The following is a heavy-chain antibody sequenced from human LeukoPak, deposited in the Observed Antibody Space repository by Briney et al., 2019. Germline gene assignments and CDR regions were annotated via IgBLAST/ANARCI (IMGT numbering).Heavy chain of an antibody. V-gene: IGHV1-2*02. CDR3: ARDPAAAGSWYFDY. CDR2: IAPNTGDT. CDR1: GYTFSAYY. J-gene: IGHJ4*02. Sequence: ASVAVSCKASGYTFSAYYIHWVRQVPGQEPEWMGWIAPNTGDTNYARKFKGRVLMTRDTSMNTVYMGLSSLTSDDTAVYFCARDPAAAGSWYFDYWGLGTLVTVSS. D-gene: IGHD6-13*01.